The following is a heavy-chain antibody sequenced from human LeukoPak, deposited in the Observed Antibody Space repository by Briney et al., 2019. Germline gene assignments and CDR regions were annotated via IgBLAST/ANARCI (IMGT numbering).Heavy chain of an antibody. CDR1: GYTFTGYY. CDR3: ARGGRYCTNGVCYWWFDP. V-gene: IGHV1-2*02. D-gene: IGHD2-8*01. CDR2: INPNSGGT. J-gene: IGHJ5*02. Sequence: ASVKVSCKASGYTFTGYYMHWVRQAPGQGLEWMGWINPNSGGTNYAQKLQGRVTMTTDTSTSTAYMELRSLRSDDTAVYYCARGGRYCTNGVCYWWFDPWGQGTLVTVSS.